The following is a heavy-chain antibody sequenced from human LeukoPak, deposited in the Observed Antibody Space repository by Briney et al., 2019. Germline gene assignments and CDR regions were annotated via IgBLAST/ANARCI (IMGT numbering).Heavy chain of an antibody. CDR2: IYYSGST. J-gene: IGHJ2*01. D-gene: IGHD3-22*01. CDR3: ARAYYDTSGYPGWYFDL. V-gene: IGHV4-61*01. Sequence: PSETLSLTCTVSGGSVSSGSYYWSWIRQPPGKGLEWIGYIYYSGSTNYNPSLKSRVTISVDTSKNQFSPKLTSVTAADTAVYYCARAYYDTSGYPGWYFDLWGRGTLVTVSS. CDR1: GGSVSSGSYY.